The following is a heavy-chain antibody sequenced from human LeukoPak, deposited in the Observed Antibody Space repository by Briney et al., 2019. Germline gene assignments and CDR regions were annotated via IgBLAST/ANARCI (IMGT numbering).Heavy chain of an antibody. CDR1: GFTFSSYE. CDR3: ARGDRGPINGGLLLYY. CDR2: ISSSGSTI. V-gene: IGHV3-48*03. Sequence: PGGSLRLSCAASGFTFSSYEMNWVRQAPGKGLEWVSYISSSGSTIYYADSVKGRFTISRDNAKNSLYLQMNSLRAEDTAVYYCARGDRGPINGGLLLYYWGQGTLVTVSS. D-gene: IGHD3-10*01. J-gene: IGHJ4*02.